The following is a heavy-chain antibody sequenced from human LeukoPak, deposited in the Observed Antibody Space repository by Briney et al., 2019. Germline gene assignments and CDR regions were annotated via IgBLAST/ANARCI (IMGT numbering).Heavy chain of an antibody. CDR3: AKVGVSSTLAY. V-gene: IGHV3-30*18. Sequence: GGSLRLSCAASGFAFSSYGMHWVRQAPGKGLEWVAVISYDGSNKYYADSVKGRFTISRDNSKNTLYLQMNSLRAEDTAVYYCAKVGVSSTLAYWGQGTLVTVSS. CDR1: GFAFSSYG. J-gene: IGHJ4*02. D-gene: IGHD2-2*01. CDR2: ISYDGSNK.